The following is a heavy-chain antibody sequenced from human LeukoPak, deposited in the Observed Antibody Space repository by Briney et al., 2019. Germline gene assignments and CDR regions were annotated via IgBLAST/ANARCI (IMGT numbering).Heavy chain of an antibody. CDR1: GFTVSSKY. CDR3: AREATQGEAMAYFDY. D-gene: IGHD2-15*01. V-gene: IGHV3-66*01. CDR2: TYSGGST. Sequence: GGSLRLSCAASGFTVSSKYMSWVRQAPGEGLEWVSDTYSGGSTYYADSVKGRFTISRDNSKNTVSLQMNSLRAEDMAVYYCAREATQGEAMAYFDYWGQGTLVTVAS. J-gene: IGHJ4*02.